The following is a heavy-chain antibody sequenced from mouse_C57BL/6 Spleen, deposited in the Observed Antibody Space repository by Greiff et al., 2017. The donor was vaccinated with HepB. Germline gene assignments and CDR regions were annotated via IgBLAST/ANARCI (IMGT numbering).Heavy chain of an antibody. Sequence: QVQLQQPGAELVMPGASVKLSCKASGYTFTSYWMHWVKQRPGQGLEWIGEIDPSDSYTNYNQKFKGKSTLTVDKSSSTAYMQLSSLTSEDSAVYDCARDGYFDVWGTGTTVTVSS. J-gene: IGHJ1*03. CDR3: ARDGYFDV. CDR2: IDPSDSYT. V-gene: IGHV1-69*01. CDR1: GYTFTSYW.